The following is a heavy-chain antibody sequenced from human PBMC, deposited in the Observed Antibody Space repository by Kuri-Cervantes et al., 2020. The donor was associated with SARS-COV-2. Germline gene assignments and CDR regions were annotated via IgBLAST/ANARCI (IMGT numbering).Heavy chain of an antibody. CDR2: INIDGSRI. CDR1: GFIFSSYW. Sequence: GESLKISCAASGFIFSSYWMHWVRQAPGKGLVWVSRINIDGSRICYADSVKGRFTISRDNAKNTLYLQMNSLRAEDTAVYYCARPPRTSWGDYYYYYMDVWGKGTTVTVSS. V-gene: IGHV3-74*01. J-gene: IGHJ6*03. CDR3: ARPPRTSWGDYYYYYMDV. D-gene: IGHD2-2*01.